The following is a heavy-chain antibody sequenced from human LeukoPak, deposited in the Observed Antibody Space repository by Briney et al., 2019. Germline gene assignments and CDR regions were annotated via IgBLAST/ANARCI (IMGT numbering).Heavy chain of an antibody. CDR3: ARRRSLIYDFWSGYPREAFDI. J-gene: IGHJ3*02. CDR1: GGSFSGYY. Sequence: SETLSLTCAVYGGSFSGYYWSWIRQPPGKGLEWIGEINHSGSTNYNPSLKSRVTISVDTSKNQFSLKLSSVTAADTAVYYCARRRSLIYDFWSGYPREAFDIGGQGTMVT. V-gene: IGHV4-34*01. CDR2: INHSGST. D-gene: IGHD3-3*01.